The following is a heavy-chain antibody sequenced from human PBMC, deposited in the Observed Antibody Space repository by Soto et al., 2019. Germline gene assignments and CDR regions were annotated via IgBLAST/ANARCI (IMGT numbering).Heavy chain of an antibody. Sequence: PAESLTLSCAASGFTFTYFVMSWVRQVPGKGLEWVSAITGSGGSEYYADSGKGRFTISRDNSKRTVFLEVSSLGAADTAVYYCAVHLGQNYYRLDVWGQGTTVTVSS. CDR2: ITGSGGSE. CDR3: AVHLGQNYYRLDV. CDR1: GFTFTYFV. V-gene: IGHV3-23*01. D-gene: IGHD3-22*01. J-gene: IGHJ6*02.